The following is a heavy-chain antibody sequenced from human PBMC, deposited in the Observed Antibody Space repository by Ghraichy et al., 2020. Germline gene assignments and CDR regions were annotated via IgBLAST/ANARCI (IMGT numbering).Heavy chain of an antibody. Sequence: SVKVSCKASGGTFSSYAISWVRQAPGQGLEWMGGIIPIFGTANYAQKFQGRVTITADESTSTAYMELSSLRSEDTAVYYCARQPEVSGYSPPYYDAFDIWGQGTMVTVSS. J-gene: IGHJ3*02. D-gene: IGHD3-9*01. V-gene: IGHV1-69*13. CDR1: GGTFSSYA. CDR3: ARQPEVSGYSPPYYDAFDI. CDR2: IIPIFGTA.